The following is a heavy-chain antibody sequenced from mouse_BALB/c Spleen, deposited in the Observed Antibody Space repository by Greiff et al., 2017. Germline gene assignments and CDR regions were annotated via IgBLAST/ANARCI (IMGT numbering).Heavy chain of an antibody. V-gene: IGHV5-6*02. CDR2: ISSGGSYT. CDR3: ARLMGYYAMDY. Sequence: DVMLVESGGDLVKPGGSLKLSCAASGFTFSSYGMSWVRQTPDKRLEWVATISSGGSYTYYPDSVKGRFTISRDNAKNTLYLQMSSLKSEDTAMYYCARLMGYYAMDYWGQGTSVTVSS. CDR1: GFTFSSYG. D-gene: IGHD1-1*02. J-gene: IGHJ4*01.